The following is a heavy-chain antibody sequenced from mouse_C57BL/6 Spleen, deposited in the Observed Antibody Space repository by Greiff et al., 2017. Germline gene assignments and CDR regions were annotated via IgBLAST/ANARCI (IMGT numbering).Heavy chain of an antibody. V-gene: IGHV1-80*01. Sequence: QVQLQQSGAELVKPGASVKISCKASGYAFSSYWMNWVKQRPGKGLEWIGQIYPGDGDTNYNGKFKGKATLTAAKSSSTAYMQLSSLTSEDSAVYFCAREGQGRYFDYWGQGTTLTVSS. CDR3: AREGQGRYFDY. D-gene: IGHD3-3*01. CDR1: GYAFSSYW. CDR2: IYPGDGDT. J-gene: IGHJ2*01.